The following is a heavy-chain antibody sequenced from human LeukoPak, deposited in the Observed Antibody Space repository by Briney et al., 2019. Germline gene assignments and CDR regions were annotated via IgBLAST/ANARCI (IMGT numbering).Heavy chain of an antibody. CDR2: IYHSGST. V-gene: IGHV4-30-2*01. J-gene: IGHJ4*02. CDR1: GGSISSGGYS. CDR3: ARGYCSSGTCPSFDY. D-gene: IGHD2-15*01. Sequence: PSETLSLTCAVSGGSISSGGYSWSWIRQPPGKGLEWIGYIYHSGSTYHNPSLKSRFTISVDRSKNQFSLELNSVTAADTAVYYCARGYCSSGTCPSFDYWGQGTLVTVSS.